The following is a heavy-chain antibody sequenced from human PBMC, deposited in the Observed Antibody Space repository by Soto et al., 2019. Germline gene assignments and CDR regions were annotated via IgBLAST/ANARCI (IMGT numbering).Heavy chain of an antibody. CDR1: GYTFTSYA. J-gene: IGHJ4*02. CDR3: ARIAVAERVDY. D-gene: IGHD6-19*01. CDR2: INAGNGNT. V-gene: IGHV1-3*01. Sequence: QVQLVQSGAEVKKPGASVKVSCKASGYTFTSYAMHWVRQAPGQRREWMGWINAGNGNTKYSQKFQGRVTITRDTSASTAYMELSSLRSEETAVYSCARIAVAERVDYWGQGTLVTVSS.